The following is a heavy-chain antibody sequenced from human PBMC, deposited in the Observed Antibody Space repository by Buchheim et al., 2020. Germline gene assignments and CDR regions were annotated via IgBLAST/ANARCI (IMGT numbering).Heavy chain of an antibody. CDR3: AKSLNYYDSSGYLSHYYYMDV. D-gene: IGHD3-22*01. Sequence: QVQLVQSGAEVKKPGSSVKVSCKASGGTFSKYGISWVRQAPGQGLEWMGGIIPFFRTANYAQKFQCRVTITADESTSTAYMEVSSLRSEDTAVYYCAKSLNYYDSSGYLSHYYYMDVWGKGTT. CDR1: GGTFSKYG. CDR2: IIPFFRTA. V-gene: IGHV1-69*01. J-gene: IGHJ6*03.